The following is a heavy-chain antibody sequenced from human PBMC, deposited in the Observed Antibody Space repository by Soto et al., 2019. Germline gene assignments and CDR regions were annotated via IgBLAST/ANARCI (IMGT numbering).Heavy chain of an antibody. CDR2: ISYDGSNK. J-gene: IGHJ6*03. Sequence: QVQLVESGGGVVQPGRSLRLSCAASGFTFSSYGMHWVRQAPGKGLEWVAVISYDGSNKYYADSVKGRFTISRDNSKNTLYLQMNSLGAEDTAVYYCAKVGTWVTTSDYYFMDVWGKGTTVTVSS. V-gene: IGHV3-30*18. D-gene: IGHD4-17*01. CDR3: AKVGTWVTTSDYYFMDV. CDR1: GFTFSSYG.